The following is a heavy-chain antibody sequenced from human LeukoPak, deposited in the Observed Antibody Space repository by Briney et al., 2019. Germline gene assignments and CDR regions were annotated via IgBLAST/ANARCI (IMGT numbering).Heavy chain of an antibody. J-gene: IGHJ4*02. CDR2: IRYDGSNK. CDR3: ARGSQYNILTGFIVGAMDDFDY. Sequence: GGSLRLSCAASGFTFSSYGMHWVRQAPGKGLEWVTFIRYDGSNKYYADSVKGRFTISRDNSKNTLYLQMNSLRTEDTAVYYCARGSQYNILTGFIVGAMDDFDYWGQGTLVTVSS. D-gene: IGHD3-9*01. V-gene: IGHV3-30*02. CDR1: GFTFSSYG.